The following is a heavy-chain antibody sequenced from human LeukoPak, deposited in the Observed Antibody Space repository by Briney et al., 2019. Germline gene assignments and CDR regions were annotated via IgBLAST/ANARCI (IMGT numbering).Heavy chain of an antibody. CDR2: INPYSGAL. J-gene: IGHJ5*02. D-gene: IGHD1-1*01. V-gene: IGHV1-2*02. CDR3: ATATVTHTRDP. Sequence: GASVTVSFPPSVYTFTHFYLNWVRQAPGQGLEWMGWINPYSGALISAQSLQGRLTMTWDTSTGTAYMELTRRTSGDTAVYYCATATVTHTRDPWGQGTLVTVSS. CDR1: VYTFTHFY.